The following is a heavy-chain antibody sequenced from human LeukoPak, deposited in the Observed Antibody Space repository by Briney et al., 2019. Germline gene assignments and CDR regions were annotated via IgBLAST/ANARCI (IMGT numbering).Heavy chain of an antibody. CDR3: AKDPVSGAIDY. Sequence: GGSLRLSCAASGFTFSGSAMHWVRQASEKGLEWVGRIRSKANSYATAYAASVKGRFTISRDNSKNTLYLQMNSLRAEDTAVYYCAKDPVSGAIDYWGQGTLVTVSS. J-gene: IGHJ4*02. V-gene: IGHV3-73*01. D-gene: IGHD2-8*02. CDR1: GFTFSGSA. CDR2: IRSKANSYAT.